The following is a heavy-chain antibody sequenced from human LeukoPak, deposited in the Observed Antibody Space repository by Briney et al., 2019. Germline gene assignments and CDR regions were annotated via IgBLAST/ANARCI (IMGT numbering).Heavy chain of an antibody. CDR3: AREIPQQLVAMDV. Sequence: PGGSLRLSCAASGFTVSNNYMSWVRQAPGKGLEWVSLISSGYSTYYADSVKGRFTVSRDNSQNTLYLQMNSLRAEDTAVYYCAREIPQQLVAMDVWGQGTTVTVSS. D-gene: IGHD6-13*01. CDR1: GFTVSNNY. CDR2: ISSGYST. J-gene: IGHJ6*02. V-gene: IGHV3-53*01.